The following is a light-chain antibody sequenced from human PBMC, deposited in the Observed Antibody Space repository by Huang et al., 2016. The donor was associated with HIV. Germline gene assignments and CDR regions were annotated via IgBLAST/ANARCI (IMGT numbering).Light chain of an antibody. CDR2: DAS. CDR1: QDITDA. CDR3: QQFKNYPLT. Sequence: AIQLTQSPSFLSASVGYRVTITCRASQDITDALAWYQQKPGKPPKVLIYDASSLESGVPSRFSGSGSGADFTLTISSLQPEDFATYYCQQFKNYPLTFGGGTKVEVK. J-gene: IGKJ4*01. V-gene: IGKV1D-13*01.